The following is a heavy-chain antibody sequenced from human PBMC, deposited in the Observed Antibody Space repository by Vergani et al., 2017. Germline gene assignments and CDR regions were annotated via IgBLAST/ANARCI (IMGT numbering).Heavy chain of an antibody. CDR1: GCTFSSYA. J-gene: IGHJ5*02. D-gene: IGHD6-13*01. V-gene: IGHV1-69*13. CDR2: IIPIFGTA. Sequence: QVQLVQSGAEVKKPGSSVKVSCKASGCTFSSYAISWVRQAPGQGLEWMGRIIPIFGTANYAQKFQGRVTITADESTSTAYMELSSLRSEDTAVYYCARDRRYRRSWYGWFDPWGQGTLVTVSS. CDR3: ARDRRYRRSWYGWFDP.